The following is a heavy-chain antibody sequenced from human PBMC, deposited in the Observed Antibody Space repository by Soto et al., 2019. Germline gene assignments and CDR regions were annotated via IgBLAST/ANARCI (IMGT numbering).Heavy chain of an antibody. J-gene: IGHJ6*02. CDR3: ARGSDSSGYYLAQWGADYYCGMDD. CDR1: GFTLSSYS. CDR2: ISSSSSTI. Sequence: GGSLRLSCAASGFTLSSYSMNWVRQAPGKGLEWVSYISSSSSTIYYADSVKGRFTISRDNAKNSLYLQMNSLRDEDTAVYYCARGSDSSGYYLAQWGADYYCGMDDWGQGTTVTVSS. V-gene: IGHV3-48*02. D-gene: IGHD3-22*01.